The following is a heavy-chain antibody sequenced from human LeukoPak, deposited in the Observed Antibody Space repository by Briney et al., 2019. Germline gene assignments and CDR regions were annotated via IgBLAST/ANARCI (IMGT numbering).Heavy chain of an antibody. D-gene: IGHD6-19*01. CDR1: GFTFSNHG. CDR2: ISGSGGST. V-gene: IGHV3-23*01. CDR3: AKGDGSGWYQHYFDY. Sequence: PGGSLRLSCAASGFTFSNHGMNWVRQAPGKGLEWVSAISGSGGSTYYADSVKGRFTISRDNSKNTLYLQMNSLRAEDTAVYYCAKGDGSGWYQHYFDYWGQGTLVTVSS. J-gene: IGHJ4*02.